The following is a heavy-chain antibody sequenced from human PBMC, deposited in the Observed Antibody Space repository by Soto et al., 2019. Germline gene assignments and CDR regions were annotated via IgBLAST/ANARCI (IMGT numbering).Heavy chain of an antibody. CDR3: ARSRYCSSTSCPPGHYYYYMDV. CDR2: ISSSGSTI. D-gene: IGHD2-2*01. J-gene: IGHJ6*03. CDR1: GFTFSDYY. V-gene: IGHV3-11*01. Sequence: QVQLVESGGGLVKPGGSLRLSCAASGFTFSDYYMSWIRQAPGKGLEWVSYISSSGSTIYYADSVKGRFTISRDNAKNSLYLQMNSLRAEDTAVYYCARSRYCSSTSCPPGHYYYYMDVWGKGTTVTVSS.